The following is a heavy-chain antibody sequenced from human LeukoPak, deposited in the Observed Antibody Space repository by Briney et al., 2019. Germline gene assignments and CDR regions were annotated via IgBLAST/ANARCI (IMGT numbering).Heavy chain of an antibody. J-gene: IGHJ4*02. CDR3: ARDNYDTGGYYFD. D-gene: IGHD3-22*01. Sequence: GGSLRLSCAASGFTFSSYEMNRVRQAPGKGLDWVSYISSGGDTTYYADSVKGRFTISRDNAKNSLYLQMNRLRAEDTAVYYCARDNYDTGGYYFDWGPGTLVTVSS. CDR2: ISSGGDTT. V-gene: IGHV3-48*03. CDR1: GFTFSSYE.